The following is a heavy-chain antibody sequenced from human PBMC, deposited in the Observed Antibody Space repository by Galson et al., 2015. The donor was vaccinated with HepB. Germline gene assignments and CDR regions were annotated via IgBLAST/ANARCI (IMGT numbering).Heavy chain of an antibody. Sequence: PALVKPTQTRTLTCTFSGFSLSTNGVHVGWIRQPPGKALEWLALIYWNDEKRYSPFLKSRFTITKDTSRNQVVLTMTNMDPVDTATYYCAPSGAVTTSFDYWGQGTLVTVSS. CDR1: GFSLSTNGVH. J-gene: IGHJ4*02. CDR3: APSGAVTTSFDY. V-gene: IGHV2-5*01. CDR2: IYWNDEK. D-gene: IGHD4-17*01.